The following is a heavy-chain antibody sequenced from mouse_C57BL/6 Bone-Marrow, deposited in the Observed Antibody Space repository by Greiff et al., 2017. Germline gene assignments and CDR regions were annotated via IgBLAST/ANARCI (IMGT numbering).Heavy chain of an antibody. V-gene: IGHV1-69*01. CDR3: ARSLYYGSSYND. CDR1: GYTFTSYW. Sequence: QVQLQQPGAELVMPGASVKLSCKASGYTFTSYWMHWVKQRPGQGLEWIGEIDPSASYTNYHQKFKGKSTLTVDKSSSTAYLQLSSLTSEDSAVYYCARSLYYGSSYNDWGQGTTLTVSS. D-gene: IGHD1-1*01. CDR2: IDPSASYT. J-gene: IGHJ2*01.